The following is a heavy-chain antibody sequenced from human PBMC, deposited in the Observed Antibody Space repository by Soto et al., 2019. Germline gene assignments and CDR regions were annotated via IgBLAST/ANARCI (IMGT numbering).Heavy chain of an antibody. J-gene: IGHJ4*02. CDR2: ISAYNGNT. V-gene: IGHV1-18*01. Sequence: ASVKVSCKASGYTFTSYGISWVRQAPGQGLEWMGWISAYNGNTNYAQKLQGRVTMTTDTSTSTAYMELRSLRSDDTAGYYCARWTRAEYYFDYWGQGTLVTVSS. CDR3: ARWTRAEYYFDY. CDR1: GYTFTSYG.